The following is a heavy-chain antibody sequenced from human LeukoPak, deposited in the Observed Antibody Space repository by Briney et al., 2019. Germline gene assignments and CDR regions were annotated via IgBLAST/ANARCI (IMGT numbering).Heavy chain of an antibody. V-gene: IGHV4-61*08. CDR3: ARVVPWFGESQNYLDY. CDR2: IYYSGST. D-gene: IGHD3-10*01. Sequence: SQTLSLTCTVSGGSISSGGYYWSWIRQPPGQGLEWIGYIYYSGSTNYNPSLKSRVTISVDTSKNQFSLKLSSVTAADTAVYYCARVVPWFGESQNYLDYWGQGTLVTVSS. J-gene: IGHJ4*02. CDR1: GGSISSGGYY.